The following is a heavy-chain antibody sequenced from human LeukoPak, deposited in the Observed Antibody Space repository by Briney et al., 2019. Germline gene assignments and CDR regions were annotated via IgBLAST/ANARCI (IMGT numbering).Heavy chain of an antibody. J-gene: IGHJ4*02. CDR1: GYRFISYW. V-gene: IGHV5-51*01. Sequence: GESLRIACKGSGYRFISYWIGWVRQMPGKGLEWMGIIFPGDSDTRYSPSFQGQVTISADKSISTAYLQWSSLKASDTAMYYCARTGEIATTLTDWGQGTLVTVSS. D-gene: IGHD5-24*01. CDR3: ARTGEIATTLTD. CDR2: IFPGDSDT.